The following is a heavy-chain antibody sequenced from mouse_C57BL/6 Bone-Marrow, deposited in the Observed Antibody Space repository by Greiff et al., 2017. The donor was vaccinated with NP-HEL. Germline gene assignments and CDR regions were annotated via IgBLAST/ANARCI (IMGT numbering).Heavy chain of an antibody. Sequence: VQLQQSGAELVRPGASVKLSCTASGFNITDDYMHWVKPRPEQGLEWIGWIDPENGDTEYASKFQGKATITADTSSNTAYLQLSSLTSEDTAVYYCTTWGYFDVWGTGTTVTVSS. J-gene: IGHJ1*03. V-gene: IGHV14-4*01. CDR1: GFNITDDY. CDR3: TTWGYFDV. CDR2: IDPENGDT.